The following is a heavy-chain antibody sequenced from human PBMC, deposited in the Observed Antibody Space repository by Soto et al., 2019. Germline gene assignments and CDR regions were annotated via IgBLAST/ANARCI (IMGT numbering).Heavy chain of an antibody. D-gene: IGHD3-3*01. CDR3: SRGRRPTLFGAYYMDV. Sequence: GGSLRLSCTTSGFTFGDYAMTWFRQAPGKGLEWVGFIRSKAYGGATQYAASVKGRFTISRDDSKSIAYLQMNSLKTEDTAVYYCSRGRRPTLFGAYYMDVWGKGTTVTVSS. CDR2: IRSKAYGGAT. CDR1: GFTFGDYA. V-gene: IGHV3-49*03. J-gene: IGHJ6*03.